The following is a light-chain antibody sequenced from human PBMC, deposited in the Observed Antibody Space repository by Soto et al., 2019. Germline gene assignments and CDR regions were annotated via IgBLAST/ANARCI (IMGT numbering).Light chain of an antibody. CDR1: SSNIGSNY. Sequence: QHVLTQPPSASGTPGQRVTISCSGSSSNIGSNYVYWYQQLPGTAPKLLIYRNNQRPSGVPDRFSGSKSGPSASLAISGVRSEDEADYYCTAWDDTLRGPLFGGGTKVTVL. CDR2: RNN. J-gene: IGLJ2*01. V-gene: IGLV1-47*01. CDR3: TAWDDTLRGPL.